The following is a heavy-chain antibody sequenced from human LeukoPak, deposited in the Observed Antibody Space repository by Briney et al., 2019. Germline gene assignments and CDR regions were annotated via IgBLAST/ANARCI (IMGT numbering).Heavy chain of an antibody. V-gene: IGHV3-7*05. Sequence: PGGSLRLSFAAHGFTFSSDWIATGRQAPGKGQEWVANIKRDGSEKYHVDSLKGRLTISRDNAENSLYLQMNSLRAEDTAVYYCARARDYGSGRANAFDIWGQGTMVTVSS. CDR1: GFTFSSDW. CDR3: ARARDYGSGRANAFDI. CDR2: IKRDGSEK. J-gene: IGHJ3*02. D-gene: IGHD3-10*01.